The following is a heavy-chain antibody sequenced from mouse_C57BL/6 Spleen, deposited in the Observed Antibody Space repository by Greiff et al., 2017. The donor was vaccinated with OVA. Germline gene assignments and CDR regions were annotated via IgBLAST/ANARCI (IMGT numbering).Heavy chain of an antibody. CDR3: ARQDGSYWYFDV. V-gene: IGHV1-53*01. Sequence: VQLQQPGPELVKPGASVKLSCKASGYTFTSYWMHWVKQRPGQGLEWIGNINPSNGGTNYNEKFKSKATLTVDKSSSTAYMQLSSLTSEDSAVYYCARQDGSYWYFDVWGTGTTVTVSS. D-gene: IGHD1-1*01. CDR1: GYTFTSYW. J-gene: IGHJ1*03. CDR2: INPSNGGT.